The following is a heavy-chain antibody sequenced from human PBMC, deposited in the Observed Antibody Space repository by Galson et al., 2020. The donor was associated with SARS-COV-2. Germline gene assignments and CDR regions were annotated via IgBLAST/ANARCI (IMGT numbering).Heavy chain of an antibody. Sequence: SETLSLTCAVYGGSFSGYYWSWIRQPPGKGLEWIGEINHSGSTNYNPSLKSRVTISVDTSKNQFSLKLSSVTAADTAVYYCARGRQTKYSSSWRLKANWYFDLWGRGTLVTVSS. D-gene: IGHD6-13*01. CDR1: GGSFSGYY. CDR3: ARGRQTKYSSSWRLKANWYFDL. V-gene: IGHV4-34*01. J-gene: IGHJ2*01. CDR2: INHSGST.